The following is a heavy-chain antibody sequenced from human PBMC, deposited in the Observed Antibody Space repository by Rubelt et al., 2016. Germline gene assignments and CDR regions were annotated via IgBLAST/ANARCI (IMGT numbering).Heavy chain of an antibody. CDR2: ISAYNGNT. CDR1: GYTFTSYG. V-gene: IGHV1-18*01. CDR3: ARSTVGAVADPLDY. Sequence: QVQLVQSGAEVKKPGASVKVSCKASGYTFTSYGISWVRQAPGQGLEWMGWISAYNGNTNFAQMFQGRVTMPTDTSTRTADMELRRLRSDDTAVYYCARSTVGAVADPLDYWGQGTLVTVSS. J-gene: IGHJ4*02. D-gene: IGHD6-19*01.